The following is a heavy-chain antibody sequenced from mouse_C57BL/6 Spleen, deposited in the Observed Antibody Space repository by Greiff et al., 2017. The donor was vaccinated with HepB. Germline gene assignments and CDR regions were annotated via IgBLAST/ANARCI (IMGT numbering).Heavy chain of an antibody. CDR1: GFTFSSYA. J-gene: IGHJ1*03. CDR2: ISDGGSYT. Sequence: EVQWVESGGGLVKPGGSLKLSCAASGFTFSSYAMSWVRQTPEKRLEWVATISDGGSYTYYPDNVKGRFTISRDNAKNNLYLQMSHLKSEDTAMYYCARDEYFDVWGTGTTVTVSS. CDR3: ARDEYFDV. V-gene: IGHV5-4*01.